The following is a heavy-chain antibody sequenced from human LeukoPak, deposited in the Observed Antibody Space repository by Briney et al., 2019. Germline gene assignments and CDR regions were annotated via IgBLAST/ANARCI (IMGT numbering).Heavy chain of an antibody. CDR2: IYYSGST. CDR1: GGSISSYY. Sequence: SETLSLTCSVSGGSISSYYWSWIRQPPGKGLEWIGYIYYSGSTSYNPSLKSRVTISVDTSKNQFSLKLSSVTAADTAVYYCAREDYDILTGYSYWYFDLWGRGTLVTVSS. V-gene: IGHV4-59*12. CDR3: AREDYDILTGYSYWYFDL. J-gene: IGHJ2*01. D-gene: IGHD3-9*01.